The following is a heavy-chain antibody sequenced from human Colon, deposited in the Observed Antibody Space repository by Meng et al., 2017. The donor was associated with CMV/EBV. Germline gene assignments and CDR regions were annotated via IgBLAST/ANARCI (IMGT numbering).Heavy chain of an antibody. V-gene: IGHV3-72*01. CDR1: GFILSDHY. CDR3: TRGHSGIHIYAFDI. Sequence: GSLRLSCAGSGFILSDHYIDWVRQAPGKGLEWVGRAANKANSYTTEYAASVKGRFTFSRDESENSVYLQMNSLKSEDTAVYYCTRGHSGIHIYAFDIWGQGTVVTVSS. J-gene: IGHJ3*02. CDR2: AANKANSYTT. D-gene: IGHD1-26*01.